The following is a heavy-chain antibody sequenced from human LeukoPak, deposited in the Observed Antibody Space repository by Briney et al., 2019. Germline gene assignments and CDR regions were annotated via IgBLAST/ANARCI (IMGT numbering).Heavy chain of an antibody. J-gene: IGHJ2*01. CDR3: ALAVVTATTLRYFDL. CDR1: GGTFSSYA. D-gene: IGHD2-21*02. CDR2: IIPIFGIA. Sequence: SVKVSCKASGGTFSSYAISWVRQAPGQGLEWMGRIIPIFGIANYAQKFQGRVTITADKSTSTAYMELSSLRSEDTAVYHCALAVVTATTLRYFDLWGRGTLVTVSS. V-gene: IGHV1-69*04.